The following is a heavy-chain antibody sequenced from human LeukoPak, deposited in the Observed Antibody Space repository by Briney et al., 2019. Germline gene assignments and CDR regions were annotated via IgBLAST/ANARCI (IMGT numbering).Heavy chain of an antibody. D-gene: IGHD5-12*01. CDR3: ARDVATRNGLDY. J-gene: IGHJ4*02. CDR1: GFTFNTYG. Sequence: GGSLRLSCAASGFTFNTYGMHWVRQAPGKGLEWVAFIRYDGINKYYGDSVKGRFTISRDNSMNTLYLQMNSLRAEDTAVYYCARDVATRNGLDYWGQGTLVTVSS. V-gene: IGHV3-30*02. CDR2: IRYDGINK.